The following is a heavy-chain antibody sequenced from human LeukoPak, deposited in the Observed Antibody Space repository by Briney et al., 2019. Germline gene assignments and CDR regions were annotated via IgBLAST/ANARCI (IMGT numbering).Heavy chain of an antibody. J-gene: IGHJ6*04. CDR1: GFTFSSYE. V-gene: IGHV3-48*03. CDR2: ISSSGSTI. D-gene: IGHD3-10*02. CDR3: AELGITMIGGV. Sequence: GGSLRLSCAASGFTFSSYEMNWVRQAPGKGLEWVSYISSSGSTIYYADSVKGRFTISRDSAKNSLYLKMSSLRAEDTAVYYCAELGITMIGGVWGKGTTVTISS.